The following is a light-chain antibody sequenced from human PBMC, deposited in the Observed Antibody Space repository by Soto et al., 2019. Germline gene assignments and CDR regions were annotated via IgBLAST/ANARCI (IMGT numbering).Light chain of an antibody. CDR3: QQYESYSPWT. CDR1: QSISSL. CDR2: DAS. V-gene: IGKV1-5*01. J-gene: IGKJ1*01. Sequence: DIQMTQSPSALSASVGDRATITCRASQSISSLLAWYQQKPWKAPKLLIYDASTLQSGVPSRYSGSGSVTEFTLTISNLQPDDFATYYCQQYESYSPWTFGQGTKVDIK.